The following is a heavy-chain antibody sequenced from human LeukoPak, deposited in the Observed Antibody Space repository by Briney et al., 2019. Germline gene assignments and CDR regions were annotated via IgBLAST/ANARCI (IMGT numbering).Heavy chain of an antibody. CDR1: GFSFSSYG. CDR3: VRDRAGRTFDY. Sequence: GGSLRLSCAASGFSFSSYGIHWVRQAPGKGLEWVTLIWYDASRKYYADSVKGRFTISRDNSKNMVFLRMNSLRAEDTAVFYCVRDRAGRTFDYWGQGTLATVSS. CDR2: IWYDASRK. V-gene: IGHV3-33*01. J-gene: IGHJ4*02.